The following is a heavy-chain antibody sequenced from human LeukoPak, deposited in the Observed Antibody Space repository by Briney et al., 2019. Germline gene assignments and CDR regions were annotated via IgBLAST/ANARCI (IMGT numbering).Heavy chain of an antibody. V-gene: IGHV4-59*08. D-gene: IGHD6-6*01. CDR2: IYYSGST. Sequence: SETLSLTCTVSGGSISSYYWSWIRQPPGKGLEWIGYIYYSGSTNYNPSLKSRVTISVDTSRNQSSLKLSSATAADTAVYYCARPPRGAARPGSYYYGMDVWGQGTTVTVSS. CDR1: GGSISSYY. J-gene: IGHJ6*02. CDR3: ARPPRGAARPGSYYYGMDV.